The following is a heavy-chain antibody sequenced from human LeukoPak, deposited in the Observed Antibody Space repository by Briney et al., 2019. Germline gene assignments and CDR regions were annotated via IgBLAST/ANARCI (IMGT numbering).Heavy chain of an antibody. J-gene: IGHJ3*02. CDR3: ARDVPYCGGDCHDAFDI. D-gene: IGHD2-21*02. V-gene: IGHV1-46*01. CDR2: IRPIGDST. Sequence: ASVKVSCKASGYTFTSYYMHGVRQAPGLGLEWMGIIRPIGDSTTYAQKFQGRVTMTRDMSTSTVYMELSSLRSEDTAVYYCARDVPYCGGDCHDAFDIWGQGTMVTVSS. CDR1: GYTFTSYY.